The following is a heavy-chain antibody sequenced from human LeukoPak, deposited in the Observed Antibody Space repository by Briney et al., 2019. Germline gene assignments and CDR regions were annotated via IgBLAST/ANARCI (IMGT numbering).Heavy chain of an antibody. CDR2: MSYDGSNK. D-gene: IGHD6-13*01. J-gene: IGHJ4*02. Sequence: QSGGSLRLSCAASGFTFSSYAMHWVRQAPGKGLEWVAVMSYDGSNKYYADSVKGRFTISRDNSKNTLYLQMNSLRAEDTAVYYCARDQRYSSSWYYFDYWGQGTLVTVSS. CDR3: ARDQRYSSSWYYFDY. CDR1: GFTFSSYA. V-gene: IGHV3-30-3*01.